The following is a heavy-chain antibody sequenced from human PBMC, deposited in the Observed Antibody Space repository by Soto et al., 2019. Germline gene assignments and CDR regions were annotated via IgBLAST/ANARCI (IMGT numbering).Heavy chain of an antibody. Sequence: QVQLVESGGGVVQPGRSLRLSCAASGFTFSNYGMHWVRQAPGKGLEWVAVISYDGSNKYYADSVKGRFTISRDNSKXTLSXXXNSLRAEDTAVYYCVSSYGSIHFDYWGQGTLVTVSS. CDR3: VSSYGSIHFDY. D-gene: IGHD5-18*01. CDR1: GFTFSNYG. CDR2: ISYDGSNK. J-gene: IGHJ4*02. V-gene: IGHV3-30*03.